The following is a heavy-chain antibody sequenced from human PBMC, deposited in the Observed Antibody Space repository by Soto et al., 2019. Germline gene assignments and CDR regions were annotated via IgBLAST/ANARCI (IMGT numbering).Heavy chain of an antibody. J-gene: IGHJ6*02. CDR1: GGTFSSYA. V-gene: IGHV1-69*12. Sequence: QVQLVQSGAEVKKPGSSVKVSCKASGGTFSSYAISWVRQAPGQGLEWMGGIIPIFGTANYAQKFQGRVTITADESTSTAYRELSSLRSEDTAVYYCAIPGIAAAGTDYCYGMDVWGQGTTVTVSS. CDR2: IIPIFGTA. CDR3: AIPGIAAAGTDYCYGMDV. D-gene: IGHD6-13*01.